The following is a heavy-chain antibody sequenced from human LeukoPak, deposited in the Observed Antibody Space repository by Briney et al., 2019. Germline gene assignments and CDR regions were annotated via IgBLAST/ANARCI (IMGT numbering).Heavy chain of an antibody. V-gene: IGHV4-34*01. D-gene: IGHD4-17*01. CDR2: INHSGST. CDR1: GGSFSGYY. J-gene: IGHJ4*02. Sequence: NPSETLSLTCAVYGGSFSGYYWSWIRQPPGKGLEWIGEINHSGSTNYNPSLKSRVTISVDTSKNQFSLKLSSVTAADTAVYYCARGGVYGDYVPFWGQGTLVTVSS. CDR3: ARGGVYGDYVPF.